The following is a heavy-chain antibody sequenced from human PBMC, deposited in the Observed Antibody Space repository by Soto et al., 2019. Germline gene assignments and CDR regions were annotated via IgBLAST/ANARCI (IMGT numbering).Heavy chain of an antibody. CDR3: ARDRGSQQLVPYYYGMDV. CDR1: GYTFTSYG. D-gene: IGHD6-13*01. Sequence: QVQLVQSGAEVKKPGASVKVSCKASGYTFTSYGISWVRQAPGQGLEWMGWISAYNGNTNYAQKLQGRVTMTTDTSTSTAYTELRSLRSDDTAVYYCARDRGSQQLVPYYYGMDVWGQGTTVTVSS. J-gene: IGHJ6*02. CDR2: ISAYNGNT. V-gene: IGHV1-18*01.